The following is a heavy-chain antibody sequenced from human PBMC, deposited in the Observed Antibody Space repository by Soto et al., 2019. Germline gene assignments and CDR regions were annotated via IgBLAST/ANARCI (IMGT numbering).Heavy chain of an antibody. CDR3: ARGCRTMIRGPGAFDI. J-gene: IGHJ3*02. Sequence: QVQLVESGGGLVKPGGSLRLSCATSGFTVSDYYMSWIRQAPGRGLEWVSEMSTSGSAMLYADSVKGRFTISRDTAKNALYLQMNSLRAEDTAVDYCARGCRTMIRGPGAFDIWGRGTVVTVSS. CDR2: MSTSGSAM. V-gene: IGHV3-11*01. CDR1: GFTVSDYY. D-gene: IGHD3-10*01.